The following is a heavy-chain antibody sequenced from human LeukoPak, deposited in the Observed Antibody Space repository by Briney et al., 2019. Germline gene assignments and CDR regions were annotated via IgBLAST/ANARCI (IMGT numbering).Heavy chain of an antibody. D-gene: IGHD6-6*01. CDR1: GFSFNSYG. Sequence: ASVEVSCRASGFSFNSYGFSWVRQAPGQGLEWMGWISAYNGDTNYAQKFQGRVTLTTDTSTSTAYMELRSLRSDDTAIYYCAREGPEQLVWPYFDHWGQGTLVSVSS. V-gene: IGHV1-18*01. CDR3: AREGPEQLVWPYFDH. J-gene: IGHJ4*02. CDR2: ISAYNGDT.